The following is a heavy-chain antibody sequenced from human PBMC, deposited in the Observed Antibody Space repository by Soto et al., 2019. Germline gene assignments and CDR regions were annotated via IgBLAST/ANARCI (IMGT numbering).Heavy chain of an antibody. CDR1: GGSISSYY. CDR2: IYYSGST. J-gene: IGHJ5*02. CDR3: ARLCIVVVVAAHNWFDP. D-gene: IGHD2-15*01. Sequence: SETLSLTCTVSGGSISSYYWSWIRQPPGKGLEWIGSIYYSGSTYYNPSLKSRVTISVDTSKNQFSLKLSSVTAADTAVYYCARLCIVVVVAAHNWFDPWGQGTLVTVSS. V-gene: IGHV4-59*05.